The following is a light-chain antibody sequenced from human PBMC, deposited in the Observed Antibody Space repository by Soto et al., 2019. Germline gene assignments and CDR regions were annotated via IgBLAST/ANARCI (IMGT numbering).Light chain of an antibody. J-gene: IGKJ4*01. CDR2: DSS. V-gene: IGKV3-11*01. CDR3: QQRSNWPPT. CDR1: QGVSSY. Sequence: IVLTQSPATLSLSPGERATLSCRASQGVSSYLVWYQQKPGQAPRLLIYDSSNRATGIPARFSGSGSGTDFTLTISSLEPEDFAVYYCQQRSNWPPTFGGGTKVEIK.